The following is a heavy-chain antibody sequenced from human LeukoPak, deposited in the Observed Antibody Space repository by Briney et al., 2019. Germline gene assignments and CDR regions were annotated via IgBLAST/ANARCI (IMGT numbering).Heavy chain of an antibody. D-gene: IGHD3-3*01. V-gene: IGHV3-23*01. CDR2: ISGSGDTT. J-gene: IGHJ4*02. CDR3: AKDIPERLYSLDY. Sequence: GGSLRLSCVVSGFTFNRCWMSWVRQAPGKGLEWVSTISGSGDTTYYADSVKGRFTISRDNSKNTLYLQMNSLRAEDTAVYYCAKDIPERLYSLDYWGQGTLVTVSS. CDR1: GFTFNRCW.